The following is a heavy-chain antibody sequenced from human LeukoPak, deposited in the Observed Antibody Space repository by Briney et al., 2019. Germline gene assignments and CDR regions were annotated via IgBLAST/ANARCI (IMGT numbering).Heavy chain of an antibody. D-gene: IGHD6-19*01. CDR3: ARDSAVAGIPD. V-gene: IGHV1-18*01. CDR1: GYTFTSYG. Sequence: ASVRVSCKASGYTFTSYGISWVRQAPGQGLEWMGWISAYNGNTNYAQKLRGRVTMTTDTSTSTAYMELRSLRSDDTAVYYCARDSAVAGIPDWGQGTLVTVSS. J-gene: IGHJ4*02. CDR2: ISAYNGNT.